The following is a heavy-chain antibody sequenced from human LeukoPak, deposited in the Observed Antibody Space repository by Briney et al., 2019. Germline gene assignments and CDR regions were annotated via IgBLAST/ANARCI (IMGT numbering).Heavy chain of an antibody. D-gene: IGHD1-20*01. CDR1: GFTFSSYA. Sequence: GGSLRLSCAASGFTFSSYAMHWVRQAPGKGLEWVAVISYDGSNKYYADSVKGRFTISRDNSKNTLYLQMNSLRAEDTAVYYCARVLDITGTIFDALDIWGQGTMVTVSS. J-gene: IGHJ3*02. CDR3: ARVLDITGTIFDALDI. CDR2: ISYDGSNK. V-gene: IGHV3-30-3*01.